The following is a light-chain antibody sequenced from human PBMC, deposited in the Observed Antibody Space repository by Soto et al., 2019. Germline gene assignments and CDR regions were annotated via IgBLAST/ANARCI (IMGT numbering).Light chain of an antibody. Sequence: DIVLTQSPGTLSLSPGERATLSCRASQTVSSSYLAWYQQKPGQAPRLLIYGASTRAAGIPSRFSGSGSGTEFTLTISSLQPEDFATYYCLQHKSYPRTFGQGTKVDIK. CDR2: GAS. J-gene: IGKJ1*01. CDR3: LQHKSYPRT. CDR1: QTVSSSY. V-gene: IGKV3D-7*01.